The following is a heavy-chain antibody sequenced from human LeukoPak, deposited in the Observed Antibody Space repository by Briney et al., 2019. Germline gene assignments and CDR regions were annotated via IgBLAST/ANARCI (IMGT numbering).Heavy chain of an antibody. D-gene: IGHD3-22*01. CDR2: ISGSGGST. V-gene: IGHV3-23*01. J-gene: IGHJ4*02. Sequence: GGSLRLSCAASGFTFSSYAMSWVRQAPGKGLEWVSAISGSGGSTYYADSVKGRFTISRDNAKNSLYLQMNSLRAEDTAVYYCARSDYYDSSGYLDYWGQGTLVTVSS. CDR1: GFTFSSYA. CDR3: ARSDYYDSSGYLDY.